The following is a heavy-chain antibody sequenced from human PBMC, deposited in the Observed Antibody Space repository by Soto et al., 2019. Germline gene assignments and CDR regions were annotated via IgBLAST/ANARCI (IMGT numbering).Heavy chain of an antibody. J-gene: IGHJ6*03. CDR3: AKSTADGDYYYYYYYMDV. CDR2: ISGSGGST. V-gene: IGHV3-23*01. D-gene: IGHD4-17*01. CDR1: GFTFSSYA. Sequence: GGSLRLSCAASGFTFSSYAMSWVRQAPGKGLEWVSAISGSGGSTYYADSVKGRFTISRDNSKNTLYLQMNSLRAEDTAVYYCAKSTADGDYYYYYYYMDVWGKGTTVTVSS.